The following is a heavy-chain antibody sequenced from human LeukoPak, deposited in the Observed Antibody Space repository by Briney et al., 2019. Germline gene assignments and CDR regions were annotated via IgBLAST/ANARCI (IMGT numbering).Heavy chain of an antibody. CDR3: ARLGQYGSGSYWYYYGMDV. D-gene: IGHD3-10*01. J-gene: IGHJ6*02. CDR2: INHSGST. CDR1: GGSFSGYY. Sequence: SETLSLTCAVYGGSFSGYYWSWIRQPPGKGLEWIGEINHSGSTNYNPSLKSRVTISVDTSKNQFSLKLSSVTAADTAVYYCARLGQYGSGSYWYYYGMDVWGQGTTVTVSS. V-gene: IGHV4-34*01.